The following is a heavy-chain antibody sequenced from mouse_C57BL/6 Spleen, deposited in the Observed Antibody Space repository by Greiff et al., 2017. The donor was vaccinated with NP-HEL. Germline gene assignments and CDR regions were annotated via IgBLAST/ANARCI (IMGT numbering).Heavy chain of an antibody. V-gene: IGHV1-82*01. CDR2: IYPGDGDT. CDR3: ARGGGNYFWYFDY. J-gene: IGHJ2*01. D-gene: IGHD2-1*01. CDR1: GYAFSSSW. Sequence: QVQLQQSGPELVKPGASVKISCKASGYAFSSSWMNWVKQRPGKGLEWIGRIYPGDGDTNYNGKFKGKATLTADKSSSTAYMQLSSLTSEDSAVSFCARGGGNYFWYFDYWGQGTTLTVSS.